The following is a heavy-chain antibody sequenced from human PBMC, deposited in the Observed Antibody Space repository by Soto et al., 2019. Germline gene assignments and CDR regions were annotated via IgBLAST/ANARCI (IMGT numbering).Heavy chain of an antibody. CDR1: GYSFTSYW. Sequence: PGESLKISCKGSGYSFTSYWIGWVRQMPGKGLEWMGIIYPGDSDTRYSPSFQGQVTISADKSISTAYLQWSSLKASDTAMYYCARAYCISTSCYEVSGYWFDPWGQGTLVTVSS. CDR3: ARAYCISTSCYEVSGYWFDP. V-gene: IGHV5-51*01. J-gene: IGHJ5*02. D-gene: IGHD2-2*01. CDR2: IYPGDSDT.